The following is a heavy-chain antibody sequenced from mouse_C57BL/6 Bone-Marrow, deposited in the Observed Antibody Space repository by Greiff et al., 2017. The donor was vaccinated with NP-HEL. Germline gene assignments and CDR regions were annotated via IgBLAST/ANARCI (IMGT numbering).Heavy chain of an antibody. Sequence: EVQLVESGGGLVKPGGSLKLSCAASGFTFSSYAMSWVRQTPEKRLEWVATISDGGSYTYYPDNVKGRFTISRDNAKNNLYLQMSHLKSEDTAMYYCARRRVITTVVYWYFDVWGTGTTVTVSS. CDR1: GFTFSSYA. CDR2: ISDGGSYT. V-gene: IGHV5-4*01. J-gene: IGHJ1*03. D-gene: IGHD1-1*01. CDR3: ARRRVITTVVYWYFDV.